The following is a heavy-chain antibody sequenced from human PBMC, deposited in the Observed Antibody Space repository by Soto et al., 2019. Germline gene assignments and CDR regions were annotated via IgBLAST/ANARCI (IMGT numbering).Heavy chain of an antibody. CDR3: TTISYFHFDY. CDR2: IKSKSDGGTT. J-gene: IGHJ4*02. CDR1: GFIFGNGW. Sequence: EVQLVESGGGLVKPGGSLRLSCAASGFIFGNGWMNWVRQAPGKGLEWVGRIKSKSDGGTTDYAAPMRGRFTISRDDSKNTVYLQMNSLKTDDTAVYYCTTISYFHFDYWGQGTLVTVSS. V-gene: IGHV3-15*07. D-gene: IGHD1-26*01.